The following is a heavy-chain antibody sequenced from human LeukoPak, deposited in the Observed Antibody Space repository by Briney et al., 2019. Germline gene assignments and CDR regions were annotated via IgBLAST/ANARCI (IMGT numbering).Heavy chain of an antibody. Sequence: SETLSLTCSVSGGSFSGGNYYWSWFRQPAGKGLEWIGRMFTSGTTDYNPSLKSRVTISVDTSKNQFSLKLSSVTAADTAVYYCARAPVEMATISEGAFDIWGQGTMVTVSS. CDR1: GGSFSGGNYY. CDR3: ARAPVEMATISEGAFDI. CDR2: MFTSGTT. J-gene: IGHJ3*02. D-gene: IGHD5-24*01. V-gene: IGHV4-61*02.